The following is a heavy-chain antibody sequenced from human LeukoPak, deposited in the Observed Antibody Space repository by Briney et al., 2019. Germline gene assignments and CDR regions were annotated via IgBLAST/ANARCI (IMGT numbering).Heavy chain of an antibody. J-gene: IGHJ4*02. Sequence: SETLSLTCTVSGYSISSGYYWGWIRQPPGKGLEWIGSIYHSGSTYYNPSLKSRVTISVDTSKNQFSLKLSSVTAADTAVYYCATGSYSSSWVGYWGQGTLVTVSS. D-gene: IGHD6-13*01. CDR1: GYSISSGYY. V-gene: IGHV4-38-2*02. CDR2: IYHSGST. CDR3: ATGSYSSSWVGY.